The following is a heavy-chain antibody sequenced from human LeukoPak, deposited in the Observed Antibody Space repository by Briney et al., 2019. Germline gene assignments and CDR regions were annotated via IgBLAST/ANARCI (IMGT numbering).Heavy chain of an antibody. V-gene: IGHV4-34*01. Sequence: SETLTLTCVVDGGYFSGFYWTWVRQAPGKGLEWIGEISYSGTTKYNPSLKSRVTIEVDTSKKQISLNLSTVTAADTAVYYCAKGKAGHYHSVTDEYYYYMDVWGKGTTVIVSS. J-gene: IGHJ6*03. CDR2: ISYSGTT. D-gene: IGHD3-9*01. CDR1: GGYFSGFY. CDR3: AKGKAGHYHSVTDEYYYYMDV.